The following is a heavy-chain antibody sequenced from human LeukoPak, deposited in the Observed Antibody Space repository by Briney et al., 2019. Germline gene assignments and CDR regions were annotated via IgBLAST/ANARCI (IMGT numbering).Heavy chain of an antibody. Sequence: QPGGSLRLSCAASGFTFSSYAMHWVRQAPGKGLEWVAVISYDGSNKYYADSVKGRFTISRDNSKNTLYPQMNSLRAEDTAVYYCARGTDYYDSSGYYMDYWGQGTLVTVSS. CDR3: ARGTDYYDSSGYYMDY. V-gene: IGHV3-30-3*01. CDR1: GFTFSSYA. J-gene: IGHJ4*02. CDR2: ISYDGSNK. D-gene: IGHD3-22*01.